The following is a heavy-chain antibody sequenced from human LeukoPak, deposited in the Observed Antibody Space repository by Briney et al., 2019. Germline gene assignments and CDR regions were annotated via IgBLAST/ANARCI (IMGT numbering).Heavy chain of an antibody. J-gene: IGHJ4*02. Sequence: PGGSLRLSCAASGFTFSRYDMHWVGQAPGKGREWVAAICAAGDTYYPGCVRGRFTISSENAKNSLYLQMPSLRPGDTPVYYCARSPHPGRTMTEYYFDYWGQGTLVTVSS. CDR2: ICAAGDT. D-gene: IGHD1-14*01. CDR3: ARSPHPGRTMTEYYFDY. V-gene: IGHV3-13*01. CDR1: GFTFSRYD.